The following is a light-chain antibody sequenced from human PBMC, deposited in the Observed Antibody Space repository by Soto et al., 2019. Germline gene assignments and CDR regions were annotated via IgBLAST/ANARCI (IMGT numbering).Light chain of an antibody. CDR2: EVS. V-gene: IGLV2-23*02. Sequence: QSALTQAASVSGPPGQSITISCTGTSSDVGSYNLVSWYQQHPGKAPKLMIYEVSKRPSGLSNRFSGSKSGDTASLTISGLQAEDEADYYCCSYAGSRTPLIFGTGTKVTVL. J-gene: IGLJ1*01. CDR1: SSDVGSYNL. CDR3: CSYAGSRTPLI.